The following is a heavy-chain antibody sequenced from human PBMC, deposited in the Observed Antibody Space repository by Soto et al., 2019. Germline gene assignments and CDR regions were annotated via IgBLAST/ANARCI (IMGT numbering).Heavy chain of an antibody. J-gene: IGHJ4*02. D-gene: IGHD2-2*01. CDR3: ARDSRPIGYCSSPSCFVDC. CDR2: ISSSSSTI. Sequence: PGGSLRLSCAASGFTFSSYSMNWVRQAPGKGLEWVSYISSSSSTIYYANSVKGRFTISRDNAKNSLYLQMNSLRAEDTAVYYCARDSRPIGYCSSPSCFVDCWGQGTLVTVSS. V-gene: IGHV3-48*01. CDR1: GFTFSSYS.